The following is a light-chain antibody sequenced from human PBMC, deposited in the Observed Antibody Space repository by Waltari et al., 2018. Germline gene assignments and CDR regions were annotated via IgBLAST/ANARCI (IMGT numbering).Light chain of an antibody. Sequence: ENVLTQSPGTLSLFPGESATISCRASQTFGSSYLAWYQQKPGQAPRLLIYGDSSRATGIPDRFSGSVSGTDFTLTISRLEPEDFAVYYCQQYGSSPTFGPGTRVDL. J-gene: IGKJ3*01. CDR1: QTFGSSY. CDR2: GDS. V-gene: IGKV3-20*01. CDR3: QQYGSSPT.